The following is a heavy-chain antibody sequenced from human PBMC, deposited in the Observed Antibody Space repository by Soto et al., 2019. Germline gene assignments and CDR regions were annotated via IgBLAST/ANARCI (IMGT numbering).Heavy chain of an antibody. CDR3: ASQEYSGYDPLNDY. CDR2: IIPILGIA. J-gene: IGHJ4*02. V-gene: IGHV1-69*02. Sequence: QVQLVQSGAEVKKPGSSVKVSCKASGGTFSSYTISWVRQAPGQGLEWMGRIIPILGIANYAQKFQGRVTITADKSTSTAYMELSSLRSEDTAAYYCASQEYSGYDPLNDYWGQGTLVTVSS. CDR1: GGTFSSYT. D-gene: IGHD5-12*01.